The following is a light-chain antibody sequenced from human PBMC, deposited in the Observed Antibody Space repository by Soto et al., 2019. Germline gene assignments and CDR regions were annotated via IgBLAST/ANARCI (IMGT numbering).Light chain of an antibody. J-gene: IGKJ1*01. CDR2: GAS. CDR3: QQYGSFPRT. V-gene: IGKV3-20*01. CDR1: QSVSSNY. Sequence: EIVLTQSPGTLSLSPGERATLSCRASQSVSSNYLAWYQQRPGQAPRLLIYGASSRATGIPDRFSGSGSGTDFTLTISTLEPEDSAVYYCQQYGSFPRTFGQGTKVEIK.